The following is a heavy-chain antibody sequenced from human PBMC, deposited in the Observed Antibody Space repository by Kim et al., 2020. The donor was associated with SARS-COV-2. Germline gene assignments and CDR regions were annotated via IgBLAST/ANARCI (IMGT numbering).Heavy chain of an antibody. D-gene: IGHD3-3*01. Sequence: ASVKVSCKASGYTFTSYGISWVRQAPGQGLEWMGWISAYNGNTNYAQKLQGRVTMTTDTSTSTAYMELRSLRSDDTAVYYCARDYRYTICGVVPPFHYYYYMDVWGKGTTVTVSS. J-gene: IGHJ6*03. CDR1: GYTFTSYG. CDR3: ARDYRYTICGVVPPFHYYYYMDV. CDR2: ISAYNGNT. V-gene: IGHV1-18*01.